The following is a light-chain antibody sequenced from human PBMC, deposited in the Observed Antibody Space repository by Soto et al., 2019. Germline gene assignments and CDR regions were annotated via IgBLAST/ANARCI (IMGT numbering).Light chain of an antibody. Sequence: EIVLTQSPGTLSLSPGERATLSCRASQSVSNRSLAWYQQKPGQAPRLLIYDASSRATGIPDRFSGSGSGTDFSLTISRLEPEDFAVYYCQQYERGFTFGPGTKVDIK. J-gene: IGKJ3*01. CDR2: DAS. CDR3: QQYERGFT. CDR1: QSVSNRS. V-gene: IGKV3-20*01.